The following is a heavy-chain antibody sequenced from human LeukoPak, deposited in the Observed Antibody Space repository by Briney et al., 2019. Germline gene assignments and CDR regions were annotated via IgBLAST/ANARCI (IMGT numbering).Heavy chain of an antibody. CDR2: IYRSGTT. CDR3: TRHPGITAAGTGFDI. CDR1: GDSISSSTYY. V-gene: IGHV4-39*01. Sequence: SETLSLTCNVSGDSISSSTYYWGWIRQPPGKGLEWIANIYRSGTTYYNPSLKSRATISVDTSSNQFSLKLTSVTAADTAVYYCTRHPGITAAGTGFDIWGQGTMVTVSS. J-gene: IGHJ3*02. D-gene: IGHD6-13*01.